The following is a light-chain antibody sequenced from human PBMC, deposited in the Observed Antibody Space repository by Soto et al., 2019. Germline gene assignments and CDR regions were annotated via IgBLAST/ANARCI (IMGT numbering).Light chain of an antibody. CDR2: GAS. CDR3: QQYGSSPIT. J-gene: IGKJ5*01. CDR1: QSISSN. Sequence: IVMTQSRATLSVSPGERATLSCRASQSISSNLVWYQQKAGQAPRLLIYGASTRATGIPARFSGSGSGTDFTLTISRLEPEDFAVYYCQQYGSSPITFGQGTRLAIK. V-gene: IGKV3-15*01.